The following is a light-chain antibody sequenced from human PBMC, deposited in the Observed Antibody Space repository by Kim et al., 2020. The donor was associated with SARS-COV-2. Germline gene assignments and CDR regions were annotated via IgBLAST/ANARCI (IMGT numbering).Light chain of an antibody. Sequence: ASVGDRVTIICRASQDISRRLAWYQLKPGKAPKPLIFGASVLQSGVPSRFSGGGSGTDFTLTISSLQPEDVATYYCQRYNTYPRTFGQGTKVEI. CDR3: QRYNTYPRT. CDR2: GAS. J-gene: IGKJ1*01. V-gene: IGKV1D-16*01. CDR1: QDISRR.